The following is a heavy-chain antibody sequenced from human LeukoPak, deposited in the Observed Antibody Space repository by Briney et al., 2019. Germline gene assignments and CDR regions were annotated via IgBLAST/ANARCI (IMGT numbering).Heavy chain of an antibody. CDR3: AKGRFYYYDSSGYYYFDY. D-gene: IGHD3-22*01. J-gene: IGHJ4*02. Sequence: GGSLRLSCAASGFTFSSYAMSWVRQAPGKGLEWVSAISGSGGSTYYADSVKGRFTIFRDNSKNTLYLQMNSLRAEDTAVYYCAKGRFYYYDSSGYYYFDYWGQGTLVTVSS. CDR2: ISGSGGST. V-gene: IGHV3-23*01. CDR1: GFTFSSYA.